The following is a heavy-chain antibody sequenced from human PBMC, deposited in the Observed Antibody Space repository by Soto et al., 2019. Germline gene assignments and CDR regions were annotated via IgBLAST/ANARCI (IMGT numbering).Heavy chain of an antibody. D-gene: IGHD5-18*01. J-gene: IGHJ4*02. V-gene: IGHV3-30-3*01. CDR2: ISYDGSNK. CDR1: GFTFSSYA. Sequence: QVQLVESGGGVVQPGRSLRLSCAASGFTFSSYAMHWVRQAPGKGLEWVAVISYDGSNKYYADSGKGRFTISRDNSKNTLYLQMNSLRAEDTAVYYCARESEWIQLWEGYYFDYWGQGTLVTVSS. CDR3: ARESEWIQLWEGYYFDY.